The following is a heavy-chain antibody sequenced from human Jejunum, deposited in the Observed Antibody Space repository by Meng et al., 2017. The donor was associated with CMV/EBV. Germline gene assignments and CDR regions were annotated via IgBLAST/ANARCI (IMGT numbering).Heavy chain of an antibody. CDR2: ISYDGSNK. V-gene: IGHV3-30-3*01. J-gene: IGHJ5*02. CDR3: SRGYYDSNLRLDP. D-gene: IGHD3-22*01. Sequence: VQLVESGGGVVQPGRSLRLSCAASGFIFSSYAMHWVRQAPGKGLEWMALISYDGSNKYYADSVKGRFTISRDNSKNTLYLQMNSLRAEDTAVYYCSRGYYDSNLRLDPWGQGTLVTVSS. CDR1: GFIFSSYA.